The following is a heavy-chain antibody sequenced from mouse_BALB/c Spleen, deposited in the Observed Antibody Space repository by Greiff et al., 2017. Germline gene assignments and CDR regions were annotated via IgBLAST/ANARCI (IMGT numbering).Heavy chain of an antibody. CDR3: ARGLLTTATRIYAMDY. Sequence: EVQLVESGGGLVKPGGSLKLSCAASGFTFSSYAMSWVRQTPEKRLEWVASISSGGSTYYPDSVKGRFTISRDNARNILYLQMSSLRSEDTAMYYCARGLLTTATRIYAMDYWGQGTSVTVSS. J-gene: IGHJ4*01. D-gene: IGHD1-2*01. V-gene: IGHV5-6-5*01. CDR2: ISSGGST. CDR1: GFTFSSYA.